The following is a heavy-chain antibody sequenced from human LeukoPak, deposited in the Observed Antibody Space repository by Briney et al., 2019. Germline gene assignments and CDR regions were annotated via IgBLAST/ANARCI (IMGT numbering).Heavy chain of an antibody. D-gene: IGHD2-15*01. V-gene: IGHV3-23*01. J-gene: IGHJ4*02. CDR2: ISGSGGST. CDR3: AKQLGYCSDGSCYFPY. Sequence: PGGSLRLSCAASGFTFSTYSMNWVRQAPGKGLEWVSAISGSGGSTYYADSVQGRFTISRDNSKSTLCLQMNSLRAEDTAVYYCAKQLGYCSDGSCYFPYWGQGTLVTVSS. CDR1: GFTFSTYS.